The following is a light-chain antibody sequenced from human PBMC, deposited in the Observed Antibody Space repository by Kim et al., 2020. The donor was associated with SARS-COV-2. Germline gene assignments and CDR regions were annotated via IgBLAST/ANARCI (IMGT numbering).Light chain of an antibody. CDR2: DDN. CDR3: QVWGSSGDRGV. V-gene: IGLV3-21*03. J-gene: IGLJ2*01. Sequence: SYELTQPPSVSVAPGKTAMIICGGDNIGSKSVHWYQQKPGQAPVLVVFDDNDRPSGIPERFSGSNSGNTATLSISRVEAGDEADYYCQVWGSSGDRGVFGGGTQLTVL. CDR1: NIGSKS.